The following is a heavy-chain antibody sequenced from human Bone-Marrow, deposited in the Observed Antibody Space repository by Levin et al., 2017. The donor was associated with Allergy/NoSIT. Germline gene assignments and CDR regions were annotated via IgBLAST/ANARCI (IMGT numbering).Heavy chain of an antibody. D-gene: IGHD3-16*01. CDR3: ARPLGADYSYGLDV. CDR1: GDNFSSYP. V-gene: IGHV1-69*13. CDR2: VIPIFGTT. J-gene: IGHJ6*02. Sequence: ASVKVSCKASGDNFSSYPISWVRQAPGQGLEWMGGVIPIFGTTNYAQKFQGRVTITADDSTTTAYMELTSLRSDDTAVFYCARPLGADYSYGLDVWGQGTTVTVSS.